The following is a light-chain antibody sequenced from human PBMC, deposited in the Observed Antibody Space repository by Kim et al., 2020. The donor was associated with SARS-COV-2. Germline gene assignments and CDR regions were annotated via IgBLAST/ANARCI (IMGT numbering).Light chain of an antibody. CDR2: GKN. CDR1: SLTSYY. Sequence: VAVVQTVIITCQGDSLTSYYATWYQQKPGQAPILVIYGKNNRPSGIPDRFSGSSSGNTASLTITGTQAGDEADYYCNSRDSNDNVVFGGGTQLTVL. J-gene: IGLJ2*01. CDR3: NSRDSNDNVV. V-gene: IGLV3-19*01.